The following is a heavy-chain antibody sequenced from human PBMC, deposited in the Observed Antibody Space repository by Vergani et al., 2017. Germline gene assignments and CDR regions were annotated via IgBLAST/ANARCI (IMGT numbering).Heavy chain of an antibody. V-gene: IGHV1-69*01. CDR2: IIPIFGTA. CDR3: ARRPLGYCSSTSCRGQAVDI. CDR1: GGTFSSYA. Sequence: QVQLMQSGAEVKKPGSSVKVSCKASGGTFSSYAISWVRQATGQGIEWMGGIIPIFGTANYAQKFQGRVTITADESTSTAYMELSSLRSEDTAVYYCARRPLGYCSSTSCRGQAVDIWGQGTMVTVSS. D-gene: IGHD2-2*01. J-gene: IGHJ3*02.